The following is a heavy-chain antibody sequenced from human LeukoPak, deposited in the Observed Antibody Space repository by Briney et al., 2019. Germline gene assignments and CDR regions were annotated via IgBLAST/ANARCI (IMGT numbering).Heavy chain of an antibody. Sequence: SETLSLTCTVSGYSISSGYYWGWIRQPPGKGLEWIGSIYHSGSTYYNPSLKSRVTISVDTSKNQFSLKLSSVTAADTAVYYCARDGAVAGPYYYDSSGSLAFGYWGQGTLVTVSS. CDR1: GYSISSGYY. V-gene: IGHV4-38-2*02. D-gene: IGHD3-22*01. CDR3: ARDGAVAGPYYYDSSGSLAFGY. CDR2: IYHSGST. J-gene: IGHJ4*02.